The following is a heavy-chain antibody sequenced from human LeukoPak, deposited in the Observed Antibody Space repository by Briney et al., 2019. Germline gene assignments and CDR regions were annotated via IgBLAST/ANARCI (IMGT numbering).Heavy chain of an antibody. Sequence: SVKVSCKASGGTFSSYAISWVRQAPGQGLEWMGRVIPILGIANYAQKFQGRVTITADKSTSTAYMELSSLRSEDTAVYYCMYYYDSSPLAPFDYWGQGTLVTVSS. CDR1: GGTFSSYA. CDR2: VIPILGIA. CDR3: MYYYDSSPLAPFDY. D-gene: IGHD3-22*01. V-gene: IGHV1-69*04. J-gene: IGHJ4*02.